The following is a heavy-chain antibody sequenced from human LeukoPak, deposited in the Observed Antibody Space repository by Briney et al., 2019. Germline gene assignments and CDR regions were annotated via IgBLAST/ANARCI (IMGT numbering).Heavy chain of an antibody. CDR1: GYSFSSSY. V-gene: IGHV1-46*01. CDR2: ISPSGGST. Sequence: ASVKVSCKASGYSFSSSYMHWVRQAPGQGLEWMGIISPSGGSTSYAQKFQGRVTMTGDKSTSTVYMDLSSLRSEDTAVYYCATAPYSSGWYGSFYYMDVWGKGTTVTISS. CDR3: ATAPYSSGWYGSFYYMDV. D-gene: IGHD6-19*01. J-gene: IGHJ6*03.